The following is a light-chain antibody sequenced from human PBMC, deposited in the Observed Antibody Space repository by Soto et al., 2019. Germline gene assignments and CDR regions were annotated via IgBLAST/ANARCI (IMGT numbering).Light chain of an antibody. Sequence: DIVMTQSPDSLAVSLGERATINCKSSQSVLYSSDNKNYLAWYQQKPGQPPKLLIYWASTRESGVPDRFSGGGSGIDFTLTISSLQAEEVAVYSCQQYYPTNSFAQGTKLEFK. CDR2: WAS. CDR3: QQYYPTNS. J-gene: IGKJ2*01. CDR1: QSVLYSSDNKNY. V-gene: IGKV4-1*01.